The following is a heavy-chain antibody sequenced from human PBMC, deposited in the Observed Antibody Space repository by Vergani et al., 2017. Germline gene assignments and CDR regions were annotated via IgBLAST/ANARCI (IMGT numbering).Heavy chain of an antibody. Sequence: EVQLLESGGGLVQPGGSLRLSCAASGFTFSSYSMNWVRQAPGKGLEWVSSISSSSSYIYYADSVKGRFTISRDNAKNSLYLQMNSLRGEDTAVYYCARDKSFWGRRTTVTFDYWGQGTLVTVSS. CDR3: ARDKSFWGRRTTVTFDY. V-gene: IGHV3-21*01. CDR2: ISSSSSYI. D-gene: IGHD4-17*01. J-gene: IGHJ4*02. CDR1: GFTFSSYS.